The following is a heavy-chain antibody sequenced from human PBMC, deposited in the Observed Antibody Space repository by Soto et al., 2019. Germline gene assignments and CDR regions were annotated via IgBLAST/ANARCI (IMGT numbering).Heavy chain of an antibody. Sequence: GESLKISCKGSGYNFAGYWIAWVRQMPGKGLQLMGIIYPSDSDTRYRPSFQGQVTISADKSISSAYLQWSSLRASDTAMYYCARGGVSTRTFDYWGQGTPVTVSS. D-gene: IGHD3-3*01. J-gene: IGHJ4*02. CDR3: ARGGVSTRTFDY. CDR2: IYPSDSDT. CDR1: GYNFAGYW. V-gene: IGHV5-51*01.